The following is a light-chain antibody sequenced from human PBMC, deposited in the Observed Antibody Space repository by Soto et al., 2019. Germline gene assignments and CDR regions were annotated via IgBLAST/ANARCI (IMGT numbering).Light chain of an antibody. CDR3: CSYAGLDTHYA. Sequence: QSALTQPRSVSGAPGQSVTISCTGTSSDFGGYEYVSWYQQHPGKAPKLLIYDVFKRPSGVPERFSGSKSGNTASLTISGLQAEDEADYYCCSYAGLDTHYAFATGTKVTVL. V-gene: IGLV2-11*01. CDR1: SSDFGGYEY. J-gene: IGLJ1*01. CDR2: DVF.